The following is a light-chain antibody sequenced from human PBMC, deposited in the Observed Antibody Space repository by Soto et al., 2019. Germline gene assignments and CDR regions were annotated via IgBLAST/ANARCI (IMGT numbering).Light chain of an antibody. CDR3: QQYNSYPYT. V-gene: IGKV1-5*01. CDR1: QSISSW. CDR2: DAS. Sequence: DIQMTQSPSTLSASVGDRVTITCRASQSISSWLAWYQKKPGKAPKLLIYDASSLESGVPSRFSGSGFGTAFPLTISSLQPDDFAHLYCQQYNSYPYTFGPGTK. J-gene: IGKJ2*01.